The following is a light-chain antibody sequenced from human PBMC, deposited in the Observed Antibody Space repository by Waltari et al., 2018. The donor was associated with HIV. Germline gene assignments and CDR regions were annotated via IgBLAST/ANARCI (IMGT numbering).Light chain of an antibody. CDR3: SSYTSGSVV. V-gene: IGLV2-14*01. J-gene: IGLJ2*01. Sequence: QSALTQPASVSGSPGQSITISCTGTSSDVGDYNYVSWYQQHPVKAPKLMIYEVSNRAAGVSTRFAGSKSGDTASLTISGLQAEDEADYYCSSYTSGSVVFGGGTKLTVL. CDR2: EVS. CDR1: SSDVGDYNY.